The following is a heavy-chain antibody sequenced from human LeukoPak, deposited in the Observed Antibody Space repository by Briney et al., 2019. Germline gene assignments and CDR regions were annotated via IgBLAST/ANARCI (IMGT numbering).Heavy chain of an antibody. J-gene: IGHJ3*02. D-gene: IGHD3-22*01. CDR3: ARRGIYYYDSSGYYCDAFDI. CDR2: INPNSGGT. CDR1: GYPFTGYY. Sequence: ASVKVSFKASGYPFTGYYMHWVRPAPGQGLEWMGWINPNSGGTNYAQKFQGRVTMTRDTSISTAYMELSRLRSDDTAVYYCARRGIYYYDSSGYYCDAFDIWGQGTMVTVSS. V-gene: IGHV1-2*02.